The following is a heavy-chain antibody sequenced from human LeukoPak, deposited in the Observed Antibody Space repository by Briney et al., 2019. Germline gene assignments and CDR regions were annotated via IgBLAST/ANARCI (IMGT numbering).Heavy chain of an antibody. CDR1: GYTFTGYY. CDR2: INPNSGGT. V-gene: IGHV1-2*06. Sequence: ASVKVSCKASGYTFTGYYMPWVRQAPGQGLEWMGRINPNSGGTNYAQKFQGRVTMTRDTSISTAYMELSRLRSDDTAVYYCARYYYDSSGYYWYFDYWGQGTLVTVSS. D-gene: IGHD3-22*01. CDR3: ARYYYDSSGYYWYFDY. J-gene: IGHJ4*02.